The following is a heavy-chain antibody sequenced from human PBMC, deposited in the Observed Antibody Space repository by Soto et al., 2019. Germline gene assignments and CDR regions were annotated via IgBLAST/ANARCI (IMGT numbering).Heavy chain of an antibody. CDR1: GGSFSGYY. V-gene: IGHV4-34*01. D-gene: IGHD3-9*01. Sequence: SETLSLTCAVYGGSFSGYYWSWIRQPPGKGLEWIGEINHSGSTNYNPSLKSRVTISVDTSKNQFSLKLSSVTAADTAVYYCARGLRYFDWLSVYGMDVWGQGTTVTVS. CDR2: INHSGST. CDR3: ARGLRYFDWLSVYGMDV. J-gene: IGHJ6*02.